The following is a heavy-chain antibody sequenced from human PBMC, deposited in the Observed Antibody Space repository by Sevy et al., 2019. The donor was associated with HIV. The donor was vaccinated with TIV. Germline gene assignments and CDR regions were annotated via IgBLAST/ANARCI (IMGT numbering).Heavy chain of an antibody. J-gene: IGHJ3*02. CDR1: GFTFTSYA. CDR3: AGGRYDSSGSFDALDI. Sequence: GGSLRLSCKPSGFTFTSYAMNWVRQAPGKGLEWISTIYGGGGVTYYADSVKGRFTISRAKSKNTLYLQMNSLRTEDTALYYCAGGRYDSSGSFDALDIWGQGTMVTVSS. CDR2: IYGGGGVT. V-gene: IGHV3-23*01. D-gene: IGHD3-22*01.